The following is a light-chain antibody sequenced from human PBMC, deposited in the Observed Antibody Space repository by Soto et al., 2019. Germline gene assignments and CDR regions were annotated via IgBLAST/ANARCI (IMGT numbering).Light chain of an antibody. Sequence: VLTQSPGTLSLSPGERATLSCRASQRVDDSHLAWYQLRPGQAPRLLIYGASTRATGIPARFSGSGSGTEFTLTISSMKPEDFAVDYCQQYNNWWTFGQGTKVDIK. V-gene: IGKV3-15*01. CDR1: QRVDDSH. J-gene: IGKJ1*01. CDR2: GAS. CDR3: QQYNNWWT.